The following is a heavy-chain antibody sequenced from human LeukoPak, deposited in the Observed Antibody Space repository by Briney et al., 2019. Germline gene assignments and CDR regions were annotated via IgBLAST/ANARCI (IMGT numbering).Heavy chain of an antibody. CDR1: GFSISSFW. CDR3: VRDGDDYNFDY. V-gene: IGHV3-74*01. J-gene: IGHJ4*02. Sequence: GGSLTLSCAASGFSISSFWMHWVRQAPGKGLVWVSRVNGEGGYRNYADSVKSRFTISRDNARNTLYLQMHSLGAEDTAVYYCVRDGDDYNFDYWGQGSLVTVSS. CDR2: VNGEGGYR. D-gene: IGHD5-24*01.